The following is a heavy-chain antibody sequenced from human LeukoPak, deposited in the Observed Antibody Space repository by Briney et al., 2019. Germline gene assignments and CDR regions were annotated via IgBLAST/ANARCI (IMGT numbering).Heavy chain of an antibody. D-gene: IGHD6-13*01. CDR3: AAGGSWYYNY. J-gene: IGHJ4*02. CDR1: GFTFTSYW. V-gene: IGHV3-74*01. Sequence: PGGSLRLSCAASGFTFTSYWMHWVRQAPGKGLVWVSRINSDGSSTSYADSVKGRFTISRDNAKNSLYLQMDSLRAEDTAVYYCAAGGSWYYNYWGQGTPVTVSS. CDR2: INSDGSST.